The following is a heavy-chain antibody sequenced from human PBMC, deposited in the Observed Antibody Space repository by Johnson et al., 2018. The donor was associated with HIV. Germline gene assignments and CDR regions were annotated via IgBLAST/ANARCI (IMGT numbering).Heavy chain of an antibody. J-gene: IGHJ3*02. Sequence: VQLVESGGDLVQPGGSLRLSCAASGITVSSNYMTWVRQAPGKGLEWVSVIYSGGSTYYADSMKGRFTISRDNSKNTLYLQMNSLRAEETALYYCAGDNNLSSAFDIWGQGTMVTVSS. CDR3: AGDNNLSSAFDI. V-gene: IGHV3-66*01. CDR1: GITVSSNY. D-gene: IGHD2/OR15-2a*01. CDR2: IYSGGST.